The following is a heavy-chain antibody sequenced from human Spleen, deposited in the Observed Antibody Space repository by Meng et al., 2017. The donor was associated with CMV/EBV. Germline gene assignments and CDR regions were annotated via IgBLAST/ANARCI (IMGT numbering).Heavy chain of an antibody. D-gene: IGHD7-27*01. CDR1: GFTFSSYS. CDR3: ARETTTNWGYFQH. CDR2: ISSSSSSI. V-gene: IGHV3-48*04. J-gene: IGHJ1*01. Sequence: GGSLRLSCAASGFTFSSYSMNWVRQAPGKGLEWVSFISSSSSSIYYADSVKGRFTISRDNAKNSLYLQMNSLRAEDTAVYYCARETTTNWGYFQHWGQGTLVTVSS.